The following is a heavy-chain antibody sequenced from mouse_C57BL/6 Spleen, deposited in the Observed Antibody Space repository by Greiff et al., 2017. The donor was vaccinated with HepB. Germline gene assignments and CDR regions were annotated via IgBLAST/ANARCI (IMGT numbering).Heavy chain of an antibody. CDR2: ISYDGSN. Sequence: VQLQQSGPGLVKPSQSLSLTCSVTGYSITSGYYWNWIRQFPGNKLEWMGYISYDGSNNYNPSLKNRISITRDTSKNQFFLKLNSVTTEDTATYYCARYYGSSLSYFDYWGQGTTLTVSS. CDR3: ARYYGSSLSYFDY. D-gene: IGHD1-1*01. CDR1: GYSITSGYY. V-gene: IGHV3-6*01. J-gene: IGHJ2*01.